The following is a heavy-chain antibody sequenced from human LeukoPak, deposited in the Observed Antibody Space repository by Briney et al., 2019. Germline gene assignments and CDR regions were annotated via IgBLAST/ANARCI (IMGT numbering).Heavy chain of an antibody. CDR2: IFASGST. V-gene: IGHV4-61*02. D-gene: IGHD4-17*01. Sequence: SETLSLTCTVSGASISSGSYYWNWIRQPAGKGLEWIGRIFASGSTNYNPSLKSRVTISLDTSKNQLSLKLSSVTAADTAVYYCARSSTVTTYPRFDYWGQGTLVTVSS. CDR3: ARSSTVTTYPRFDY. J-gene: IGHJ4*02. CDR1: GASISSGSYY.